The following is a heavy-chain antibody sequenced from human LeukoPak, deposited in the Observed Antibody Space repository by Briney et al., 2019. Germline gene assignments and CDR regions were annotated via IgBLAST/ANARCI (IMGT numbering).Heavy chain of an antibody. CDR1: GFTFSSYA. CDR3: AIPPSSGVDY. CDR2: ISYDGSNK. J-gene: IGHJ4*02. V-gene: IGHV3-30-3*01. D-gene: IGHD2-15*01. Sequence: PGRSLRLSCAASGFTFSSYAMHWVRQAPGKGLEWVAVISYDGSNKYYADSVKGRFTISRDNSKNTLYLQMNSLRAEDTAVYYCAIPPSSGVDYWGQGTLVTVSS.